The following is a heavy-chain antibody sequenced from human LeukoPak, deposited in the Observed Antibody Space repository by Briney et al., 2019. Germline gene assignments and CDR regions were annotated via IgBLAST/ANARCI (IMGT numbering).Heavy chain of an antibody. CDR3: AREGLIAVAGKAFDY. D-gene: IGHD6-19*01. CDR1: GFTFSSYW. J-gene: IGHJ4*02. V-gene: IGHV3-7*01. Sequence: GGSLRLSCAASGFTFSSYWMSWVRQAPGKGLEWVANIKQDGSEKYYVDSVKGRFTISRDNAKNSLYLQMNSLRAEDTAVYYCAREGLIAVAGKAFDYWGQGTLVTVSS. CDR2: IKQDGSEK.